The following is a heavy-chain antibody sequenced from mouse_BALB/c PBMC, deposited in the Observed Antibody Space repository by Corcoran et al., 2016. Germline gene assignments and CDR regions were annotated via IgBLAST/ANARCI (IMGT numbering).Heavy chain of an antibody. V-gene: IGHV8-12*01. CDR2: IYWDDDK. CDR3: ARRRYDAMDY. Sequence: QVTLKESSPRILQPSQTLSLTCSFSGFSLSTSGMGVSWIRQPSGKGLEWLAHIYWDDDKRYNPSLKNRRTISKDTSRNQVFLKITSVDTADTATYYCARRRYDAMDYWGQGTSVTVSS. CDR1: GFSLSTSGMG. J-gene: IGHJ4*01.